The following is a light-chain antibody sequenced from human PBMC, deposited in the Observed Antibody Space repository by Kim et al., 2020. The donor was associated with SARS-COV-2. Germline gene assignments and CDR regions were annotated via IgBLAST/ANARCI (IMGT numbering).Light chain of an antibody. J-gene: IGLJ3*02. CDR3: NSRDSIVNHLV. CDR2: GKN. V-gene: IGLV3-19*01. Sequence: SSELTQDPAVSVALGQTVRITCQGDSLRSYYASWYQQKPGQAPVLVIYGKNNRPSGIPDRFSGSSSGNTASLTITGAQAEDEADYYCNSRDSIVNHLVFG. CDR1: SLRSYY.